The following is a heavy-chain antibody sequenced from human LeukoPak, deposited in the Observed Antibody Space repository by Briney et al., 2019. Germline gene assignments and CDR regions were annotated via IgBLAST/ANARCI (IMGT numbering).Heavy chain of an antibody. Sequence: PGGSLRLSCVASGFTFNTFWMTWTRQAPGKGLEWVATIKEDGSVTASLDSVKGRFTIYRDNAKKSLYLQMNNLTIDDTAVYYCARGATGFDYWGPGTLVIVSA. CDR3: ARGATGFDY. CDR2: IKEDGSVT. J-gene: IGHJ4*02. V-gene: IGHV3-7*04. CDR1: GFTFNTFW.